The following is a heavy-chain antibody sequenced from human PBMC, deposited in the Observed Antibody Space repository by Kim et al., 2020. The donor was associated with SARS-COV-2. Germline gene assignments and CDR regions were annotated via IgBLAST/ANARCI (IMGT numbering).Heavy chain of an antibody. Sequence: SVKVSCKTSGGTFSSYAISWVRQAPGQGLEWMGGIIPIFGTANYAQKFQGRVTITADESTSTAYMELSSLRSEDTAVYYCARTRFRMVIHTPFDYWGQGTLVTVSS. CDR3: ARTRFRMVIHTPFDY. CDR2: IIPIFGTA. V-gene: IGHV1-69*13. J-gene: IGHJ4*02. CDR1: GGTFSSYA. D-gene: IGHD3-22*01.